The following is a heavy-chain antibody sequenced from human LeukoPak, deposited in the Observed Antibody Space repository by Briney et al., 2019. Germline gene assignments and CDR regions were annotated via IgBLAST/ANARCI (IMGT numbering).Heavy chain of an antibody. CDR1: GISVSNNY. J-gene: IGHJ6*02. D-gene: IGHD3-22*01. CDR2: IYEGGKT. CDR3: ARGGYDMFL. Sequence: GGSLRLSCGASGISVSNNYMGWVRQAPGKGLEWVAGIYEGGKTSYGGSVKDRFIISRDSSRNSLFLQMYSLRAEDTAVYYCARGGYDMFLWGQGTTVTVSS. V-gene: IGHV3-66*01.